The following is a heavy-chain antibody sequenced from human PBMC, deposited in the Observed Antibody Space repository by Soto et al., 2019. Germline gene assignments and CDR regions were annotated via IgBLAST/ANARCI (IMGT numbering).Heavy chain of an antibody. CDR2: ISGYDGNT. D-gene: IGHD1-1*01. CDR3: ARGPVLPTRTNYYYYGMDV. Sequence: ASVKVSCKASGYTFTSYGISWVRQAPGEGLEWVGWISGYDGNTDYAQKFQGRVTITRDTSASTAYMELSSLRSEDTAVYYCARGPVLPTRTNYYYYGMDVWGQGTTVTVSS. CDR1: GYTFTSYG. V-gene: IGHV1-18*01. J-gene: IGHJ6*02.